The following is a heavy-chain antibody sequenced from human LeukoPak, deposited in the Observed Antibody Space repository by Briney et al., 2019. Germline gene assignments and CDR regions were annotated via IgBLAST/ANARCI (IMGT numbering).Heavy chain of an antibody. J-gene: IGHJ3*02. D-gene: IGHD3-3*01. Sequence: GGSLRLSCAASGFTFSSYSMNWVRQAPGKGLEWVSYISSSSSYIYYADSVKGRFTISRDNAKNSLYLQMNSLRAEDTAVYYCASPPITIFGVVITDAFDIWGQGTMVTVSS. CDR2: ISSSSSYI. V-gene: IGHV3-21*05. CDR1: GFTFSSYS. CDR3: ASPPITIFGVVITDAFDI.